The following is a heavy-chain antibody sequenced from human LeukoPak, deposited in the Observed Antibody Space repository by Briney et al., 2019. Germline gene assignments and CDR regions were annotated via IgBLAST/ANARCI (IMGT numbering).Heavy chain of an antibody. V-gene: IGHV1-2*02. CDR2: INPNSGGT. CDR3: ARVVASGYYDSSGDYPKYWYFDL. CDR1: GYPFTGYY. Sequence: GASVKVSCKASGYPFTGYYMHWVREAPGQELEWMGWINPNSGGTNYAQSFQGRVTMTRDTSISTAYMELSRLRSDDTAVYYCARVVASGYYDSSGDYPKYWYFDLWGRGTLVTVSS. J-gene: IGHJ2*01. D-gene: IGHD3-22*01.